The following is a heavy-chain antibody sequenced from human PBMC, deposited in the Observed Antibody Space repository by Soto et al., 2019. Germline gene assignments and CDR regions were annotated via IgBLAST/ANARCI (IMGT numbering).Heavy chain of an antibody. V-gene: IGHV1-8*01. CDR2: MNPKSGNT. CDR1: GYTFTSYD. CDR3: ARVEGGYCSGGSCPGDYYYYYYMDV. D-gene: IGHD2-15*01. J-gene: IGHJ6*03. Sequence: ASVKVSCKASGYTFTSYDINWVRQATGQGLEWMGWMNPKSGNTGYAQKFQGRVTMTRNTSISTAYMELSSLRSEDTAVYYCARVEGGYCSGGSCPGDYYYYYYMDVWGKGTTVTVSS.